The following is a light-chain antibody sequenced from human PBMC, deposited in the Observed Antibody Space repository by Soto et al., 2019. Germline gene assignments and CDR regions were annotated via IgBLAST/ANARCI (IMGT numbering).Light chain of an antibody. CDR2: EGT. CDR1: SSDIGRYKF. V-gene: IGLV2-14*01. J-gene: IGLJ2*01. Sequence: QSALTQPASVSGSPGQSITISCTGTSSDIGRYKFVSWFQQHPGKAPKLMIFEGTTRPSGVSNRFSGSKSGNTASLTISGLQAEDEAIYFCSSSTNTTALVIFGGGTKVTVL. CDR3: SSSTNTTALVI.